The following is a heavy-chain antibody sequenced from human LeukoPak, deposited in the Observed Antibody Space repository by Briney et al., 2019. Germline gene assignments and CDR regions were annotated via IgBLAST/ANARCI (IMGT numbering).Heavy chain of an antibody. CDR2: ISWNSGSI. J-gene: IGHJ4*02. Sequence: GGSLRLSRAASGFTFDDYAMHWVRQAPGKGLEWVSGISWNSGSIGYADSVKGRFTISRDNAKNSLYLQMNSLRPEDTALYYCAKGASRDGGVSGAWGEGTLVTVSS. V-gene: IGHV3-9*01. D-gene: IGHD2-8*02. CDR3: AKGASRDGGVSGA. CDR1: GFTFDDYA.